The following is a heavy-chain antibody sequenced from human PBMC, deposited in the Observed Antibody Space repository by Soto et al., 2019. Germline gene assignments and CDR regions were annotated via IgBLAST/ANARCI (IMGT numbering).Heavy chain of an antibody. J-gene: IGHJ6*02. CDR1: GFTFSSYG. CDR3: AKNREGGKGIFRWYDMDV. Sequence: QVQLVESGGGVVQPGRSLRLSCAASGFTFSSYGMHWVRQAQGKGLEWVAVISYDGSNKYYADSVKGRFTISKDNSKNTLYLQMNNLSAEDTAVYYWAKNREGGKGIFRWYDMDVWGQGTTVTVSS. V-gene: IGHV3-30*18. D-gene: IGHD3-3*01. CDR2: ISYDGSNK.